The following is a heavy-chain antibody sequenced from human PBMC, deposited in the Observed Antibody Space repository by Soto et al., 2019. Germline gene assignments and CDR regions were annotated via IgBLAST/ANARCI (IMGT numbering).Heavy chain of an antibody. Sequence: EVQLLESGGASVQPGGSVRLSCVVSGFAFSRYGMSRVRQAPGKGLEWVAHISGSGYSINYAESVKGRFTISRDNSKGTLYLQMNSLTVEDTALYYCSKFGPGADYWGQGTLVTVSS. CDR1: GFAFSRYG. CDR2: ISGSGYSI. J-gene: IGHJ4*02. D-gene: IGHD3-3*01. CDR3: SKFGPGADY. V-gene: IGHV3-23*01.